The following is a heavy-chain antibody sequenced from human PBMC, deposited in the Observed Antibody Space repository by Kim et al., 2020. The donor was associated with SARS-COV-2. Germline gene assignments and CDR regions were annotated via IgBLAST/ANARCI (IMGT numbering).Heavy chain of an antibody. CDR2: GTT. Sequence: GTTSSPQKFQGRVTRTRDTSTSTVYTELSSLRSEDTAMYYCARGRPMDVWGKGTTVTVSS. V-gene: IGHV1-46*01. J-gene: IGHJ6*03. CDR3: ARGRPMDV.